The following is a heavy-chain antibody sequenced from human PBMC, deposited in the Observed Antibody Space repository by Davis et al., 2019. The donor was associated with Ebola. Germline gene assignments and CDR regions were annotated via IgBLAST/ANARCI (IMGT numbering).Heavy chain of an antibody. CDR3: ARYGPFDI. CDR1: GFTVSSNY. V-gene: IGHV3-53*01. J-gene: IGHJ3*02. Sequence: GESLKISCAASGFTVSSNYMSWVRQAPGKGLEWVSVIYSGGSTYYADSVKGRFTISRDNSKNTLYLQMNSLRAEDTAVYYCARYGPFDIWGQGTMVTVSS. CDR2: IYSGGST. D-gene: IGHD4-17*01.